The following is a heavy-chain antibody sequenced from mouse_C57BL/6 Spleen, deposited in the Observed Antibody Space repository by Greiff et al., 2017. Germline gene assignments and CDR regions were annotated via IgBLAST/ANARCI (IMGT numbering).Heavy chain of an antibody. CDR1: GFTFTSYA. CDR3: TRERGDCGDDGWYFDV. Sequence: EVLLVESGAGLVKPGASLKLSCAASGFTFTSYAMSWVRQTPEKRLEWVGYISSGGDYTYYADTVKGRFTNSRDNARNTLYLQMSSLKSEDTAMYYCTRERGDCGDDGWYFDVWGQGTTVTVSS. V-gene: IGHV5-9-1*02. D-gene: IGHD2-2*01. J-gene: IGHJ1*01. CDR2: ISSGGDYT.